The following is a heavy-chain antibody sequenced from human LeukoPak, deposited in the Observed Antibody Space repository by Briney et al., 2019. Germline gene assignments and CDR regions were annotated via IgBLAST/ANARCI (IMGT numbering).Heavy chain of an antibody. V-gene: IGHV1-69*05. J-gene: IGHJ4*02. CDR1: GGTFSSYA. Sequence: SVKVSCKASGGTFSSYAISWVRQAPGQGLEWMGGIIPIFGTANYAQKFQGRVTITTDESTSTAYMELSSLRSEDTAVYYCATTDYYDSSGSFDYWGQGTLVTVSS. CDR2: IIPIFGTA. D-gene: IGHD3-22*01. CDR3: ATTDYYDSSGSFDY.